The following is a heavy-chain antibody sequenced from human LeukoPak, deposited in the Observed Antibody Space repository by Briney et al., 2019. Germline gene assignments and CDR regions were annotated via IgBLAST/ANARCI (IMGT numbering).Heavy chain of an antibody. J-gene: IGHJ5*02. CDR3: AKDKEFDYGDYGVSFDP. CDR1: GFTFSSYA. V-gene: IGHV3-23*01. Sequence: GGSLRLSCAASGFTFSSYAMSWFRQAPGKGLEWVSAISGSGGSTYYADSVKGRFTISRDNSKNTLYLQMNSLRAEDTAVYYCAKDKEFDYGDYGVSFDPWGQGTLVTVSS. CDR2: ISGSGGST. D-gene: IGHD4-17*01.